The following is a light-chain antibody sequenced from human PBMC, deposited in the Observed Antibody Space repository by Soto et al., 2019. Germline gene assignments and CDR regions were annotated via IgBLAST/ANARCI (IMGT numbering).Light chain of an antibody. CDR3: QQSYSTPT. CDR1: QSISSW. J-gene: IGKJ4*01. Sequence: DIQMTQSPSTLSASVGDRVTITCRASQSISSWLVWYQQKPGKAPKLLIYAASSLQSGVPSRFSGSGSGTDFTLTISSLQPEDFATYYCQQSYSTPTFGGGTKVEIK. CDR2: AAS. V-gene: IGKV1-39*01.